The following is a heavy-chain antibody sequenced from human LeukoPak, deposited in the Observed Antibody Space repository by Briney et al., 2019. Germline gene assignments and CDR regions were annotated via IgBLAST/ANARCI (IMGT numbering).Heavy chain of an antibody. Sequence: GGSLRLSCAASGFTFSSYGMHWVRQAPGKGLEWVAVIWYDGSNKYYADSEKGRFTISRDNSKNTLYLQMNSLRAEDTAVYYCARDGRGYQLLPSIWGQGTMVTVSS. D-gene: IGHD2-2*01. J-gene: IGHJ3*02. V-gene: IGHV3-33*01. CDR2: IWYDGSNK. CDR3: ARDGRGYQLLPSI. CDR1: GFTFSSYG.